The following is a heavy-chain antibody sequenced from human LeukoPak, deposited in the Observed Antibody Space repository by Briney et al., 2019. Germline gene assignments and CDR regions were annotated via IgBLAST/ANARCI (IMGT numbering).Heavy chain of an antibody. D-gene: IGHD3-9*01. CDR3: ARQEYDILTGYYRSIDY. CDR2: IYPGDSDT. Sequence: GESLKISCKGSGYSFTSYWIGWVRQMPGKGLEWMGIIYPGDSDTRYSPSLQGQVTISADKSISTAYLQWSSLKASDTAMYYCARQEYDILTGYYRSIDYWGQGTLVTVSS. J-gene: IGHJ4*02. CDR1: GYSFTSYW. V-gene: IGHV5-51*01.